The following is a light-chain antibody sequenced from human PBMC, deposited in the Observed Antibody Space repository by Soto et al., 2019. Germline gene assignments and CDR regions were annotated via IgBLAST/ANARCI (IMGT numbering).Light chain of an antibody. CDR3: QDYGTSAPWT. V-gene: IGKV3-20*01. CDR1: QNIRGNE. CDR2: RGS. J-gene: IGKJ1*01. Sequence: VLTQSPDTLSLSPGERTTLSCRASQNIRGNELAWYQQKPGQPPRLLIYRGSSRAPGIPDRFSGRGSGTEFTLTISRLEPEDFAVYYCQDYGTSAPWTFGQGT.